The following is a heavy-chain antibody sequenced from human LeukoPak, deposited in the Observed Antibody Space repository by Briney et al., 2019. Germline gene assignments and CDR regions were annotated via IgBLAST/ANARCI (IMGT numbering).Heavy chain of an antibody. Sequence: ASVKVSCKASGYTFTGYDMHWVRQAPGQGLEWMGWINPNSGATKYAQNFQGRVTMTRDTSISTAYMELSRLTSDDTAVYYCARMGATTGWIDPWGQGTQVTVSS. V-gene: IGHV1-2*02. CDR1: GYTFTGYD. D-gene: IGHD1-26*01. CDR2: INPNSGAT. J-gene: IGHJ5*02. CDR3: ARMGATTGWIDP.